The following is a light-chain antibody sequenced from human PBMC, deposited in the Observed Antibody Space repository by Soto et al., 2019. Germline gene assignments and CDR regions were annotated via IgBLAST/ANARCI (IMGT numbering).Light chain of an antibody. J-gene: IGKJ2*01. CDR3: QQSYSTPYT. Sequence: DIKMTQSPSSLSASVGGRVTITCRASQRISSYLNWYQQKPGKAPKLLIYAASSLQSGVPSRFCGSGSGTHFTLTISSLQPEDFATYHCQQSYSTPYTFGQGTKLEIK. CDR2: AAS. V-gene: IGKV1-39*01. CDR1: QRISSY.